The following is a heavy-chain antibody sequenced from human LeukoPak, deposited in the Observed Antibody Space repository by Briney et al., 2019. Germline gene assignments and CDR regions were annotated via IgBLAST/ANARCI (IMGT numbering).Heavy chain of an antibody. Sequence: PGGSVRHSCAASGFIFSRYGMHWVRQAPGKGLERVAVIWNDGTNKKYADSVQGRFTISRDNSKNTLDLQMNSLRAEDTAVYYCARLGSQNYFDYWGQGTLVTVSS. CDR1: GFIFSRYG. CDR2: IWNDGTNK. V-gene: IGHV3-33*01. CDR3: ARLGSQNYFDY. D-gene: IGHD3-10*01. J-gene: IGHJ4*02.